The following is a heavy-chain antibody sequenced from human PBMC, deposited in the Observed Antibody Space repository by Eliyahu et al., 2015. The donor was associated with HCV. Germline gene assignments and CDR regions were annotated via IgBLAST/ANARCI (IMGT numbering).Heavy chain of an antibody. D-gene: IGHD1-14*01. J-gene: IGHJ4*02. V-gene: IGHV4-39*01. CDR3: ARQGRGSVITLYYFDY. Sequence: QLQLQESGPGLVKPSETLSLTCTVSGGSIXXSXYYWGWIRQPPGKGLEWIGSIYYSGSTYYNPSLKSRVTISVDTSKNQFSLKLSSVTAADTAVYYCARQGRGSVITLYYFDYWGQGTLVTVSS. CDR2: IYYSGST. CDR1: GGSIXXSXYY.